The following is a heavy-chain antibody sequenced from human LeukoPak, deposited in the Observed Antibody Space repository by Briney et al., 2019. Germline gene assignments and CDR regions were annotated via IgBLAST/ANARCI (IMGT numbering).Heavy chain of an antibody. CDR2: IKQDGSEK. CDR3: AKMRAERTSAAINY. Sequence: GGSLRLSCVGSGYIFSTYWMNWVRQAPGKGLEWVANIKQDGSEKYHVDSVKGRFTISRDNAKNSLYLQMDSLRAEDTAVYYCAKMRAERTSAAINYWGQGTLVTVSS. V-gene: IGHV3-7*03. D-gene: IGHD1/OR15-1a*01. J-gene: IGHJ4*02. CDR1: GYIFSTYW.